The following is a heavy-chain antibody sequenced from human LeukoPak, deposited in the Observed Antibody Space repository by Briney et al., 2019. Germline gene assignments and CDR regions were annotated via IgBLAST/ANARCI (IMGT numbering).Heavy chain of an antibody. J-gene: IGHJ5*02. D-gene: IGHD6-19*01. Sequence: PSETLSLTCTVSGGSMSSSSYYWGWIRQPPGKGLEWIGSIYYSGSTYYNPSLKSRVTISVDTSKNQFSLKLSSVTAADTAVYYCARDISSGWYAHWGQGTLVTVSS. CDR1: GGSMSSSSYY. V-gene: IGHV4-39*01. CDR2: IYYSGST. CDR3: ARDISSGWYAH.